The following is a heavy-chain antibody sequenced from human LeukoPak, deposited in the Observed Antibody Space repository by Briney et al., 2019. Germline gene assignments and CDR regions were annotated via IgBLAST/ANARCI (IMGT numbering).Heavy chain of an antibody. CDR2: IYYSGST. CDR3: VRHCSSRGLSDWFDP. D-gene: IGHD3-16*02. CDR1: GGSISSSSYY. J-gene: IGHJ5*02. V-gene: IGHV4-39*01. Sequence: NPSETLSLTCTVSGGSISSSSYYWGWIRQPPGKGLEWIGSIYYSGSTYYNPSLKSRVTISVDTSKNQFSLKLSSVTAADTAVYYCVRHCSSRGLSDWFDPWGQGTLVTVSS.